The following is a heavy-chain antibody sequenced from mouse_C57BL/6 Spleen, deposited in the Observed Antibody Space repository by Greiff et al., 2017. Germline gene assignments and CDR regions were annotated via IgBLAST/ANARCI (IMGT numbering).Heavy chain of an antibody. D-gene: IGHD2-1*01. CDR3: ARSYYGSNEAMDY. J-gene: IGHJ4*01. V-gene: IGHV8-12*01. CDR1: GFPLSTSGMG. Sequence: QVTLKESGPGILQPSQTLSLTCSFSGFPLSTSGMGVSWSRQPSGKGLEWLAHIYWVDDKRYNPSLKSRLTISKDTSRNQVFLKITSVGSADTATYYCARSYYGSNEAMDYWGQGTSVTVSS. CDR2: IYWVDDK.